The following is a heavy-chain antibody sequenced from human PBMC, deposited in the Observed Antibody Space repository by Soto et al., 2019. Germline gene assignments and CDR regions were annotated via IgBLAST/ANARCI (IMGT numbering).Heavy chain of an antibody. J-gene: IGHJ6*02. CDR3: ARHPVRGSYAYYYGMDV. V-gene: IGHV1-69*12. CDR2: IIPIFGTA. Sequence: QVQLVQSGAEVKKPGSSVKVSCKASGGTFSSYAISWVRQAPGQGLEWMGGIIPIFGTANYAQKFQGRVTITADESTSTAYMELSSLRSEDTAVYYCARHPVRGSYAYYYGMDVWGQGTTVTVSS. CDR1: GGTFSSYA. D-gene: IGHD1-26*01.